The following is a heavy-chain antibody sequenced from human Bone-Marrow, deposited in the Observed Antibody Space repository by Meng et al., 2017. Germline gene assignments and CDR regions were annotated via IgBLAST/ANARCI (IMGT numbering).Heavy chain of an antibody. CDR1: GGSFSGYY. D-gene: IGHD2/OR15-2a*01. V-gene: IGHV4-34*01. CDR3: ASGADQSKYRKGIAFDI. J-gene: IGHJ3*02. Sequence: SETLSLTCAVYGGSFSGYYWSWIRQLPGKGLEWIGEINHSGSTNYNPSLKSRVTISVDTSKNQFSLKLSSVTAADTAVYYCASGADQSKYRKGIAFDIWGQGTMVTVSS. CDR2: INHSGST.